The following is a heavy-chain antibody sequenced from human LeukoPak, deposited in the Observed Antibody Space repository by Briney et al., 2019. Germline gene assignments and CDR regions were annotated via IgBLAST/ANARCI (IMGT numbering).Heavy chain of an antibody. D-gene: IGHD5-24*01. J-gene: IGHJ4*02. CDR3: AKDLLATIDY. V-gene: IGHV3-30*18. CDR2: ISYDGSNK. Sequence: GGSLRLSCAASGFTFSSYGMHWVRQAPGKGLEWVAVISYDGSNKYYADSVKGRFTISRDNSKNTLYLQVNSLRAEDTAVYYCAKDLLATIDYWGQGTLVTVSS. CDR1: GFTFSSYG.